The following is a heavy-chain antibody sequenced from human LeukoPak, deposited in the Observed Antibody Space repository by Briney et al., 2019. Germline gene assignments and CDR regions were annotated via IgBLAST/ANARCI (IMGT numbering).Heavy chain of an antibody. CDR2: ISSSSSYI. CDR1: GFTFSSYS. D-gene: IGHD2-21*02. J-gene: IGHJ4*02. CDR3: ASAEGVVTADY. Sequence: GGSLRLSCAASGFTFSSYSMNWVRQAPGKGLEWVSSISSSSSYIYYADSVKGRLTISRDNAKNSLYLQMNSLRAEDTAVYYCASAEGVVTADYWGQGTLVTVSS. V-gene: IGHV3-21*01.